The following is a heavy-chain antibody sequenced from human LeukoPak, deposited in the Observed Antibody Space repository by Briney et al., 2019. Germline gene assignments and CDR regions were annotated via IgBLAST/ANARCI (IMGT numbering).Heavy chain of an antibody. CDR1: GGSISSYY. Sequence: SETLSLTCTVSGGSISSYYWSWIRQPPGEGLEWIGYIYYSGSTNYKPSLKSRVTISVDTSQNQISLKLSPVTAPGTGVYYRARTYDSSGYIDYWGQGTLVTVSS. D-gene: IGHD3-22*01. V-gene: IGHV4-59*08. CDR2: IYYSGST. J-gene: IGHJ4*02. CDR3: ARTYDSSGYIDY.